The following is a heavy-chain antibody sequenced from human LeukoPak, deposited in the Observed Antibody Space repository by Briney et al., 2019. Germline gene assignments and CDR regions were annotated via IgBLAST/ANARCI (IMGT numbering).Heavy chain of an antibody. V-gene: IGHV3-66*01. J-gene: IGHJ4*02. Sequence: GGSLRLSRAASGFTVSSNYMSWVRQAPGKGLEWVSVIYSGGSTYYADSVKGRFTISRDNSKNTLYLQMNSLRAEDTAVYYCARVSLVRGAPDYYFDYWGQGTLVTVSS. CDR1: GFTVSSNY. CDR2: IYSGGST. D-gene: IGHD3-10*01. CDR3: ARVSLVRGAPDYYFDY.